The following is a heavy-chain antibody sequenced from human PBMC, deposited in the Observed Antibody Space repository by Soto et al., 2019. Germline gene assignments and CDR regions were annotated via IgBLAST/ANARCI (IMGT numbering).Heavy chain of an antibody. CDR3: AKSGSHSYFDY. J-gene: IGHJ4*02. Sequence: EVQLLESGGGLVQPGGSLRLSCAASAFTFGSYAMSWVRQAPGKGLEWVSSITPSGDNTYYADSVKGRFTISRGNSKNTRYLQMTSLRAEDTAVYHCAKSGSHSYFDYWGQGTLVTVSS. D-gene: IGHD3-10*01. CDR2: ITPSGDNT. V-gene: IGHV3-23*01. CDR1: AFTFGSYA.